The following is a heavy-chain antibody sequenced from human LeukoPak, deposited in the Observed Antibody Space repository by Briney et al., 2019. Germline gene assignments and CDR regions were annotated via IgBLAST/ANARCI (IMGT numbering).Heavy chain of an antibody. Sequence: RPGGSLRLSCAASGFTFSSYSMNWVRQAPGKGLEWVSSISSSSSYIYYADSVKGRFTISRDNAKNSLYLQMNSLRAEDTAVYYCAREEGHQLPMGGVFPDAFDIWGQGTMVTVSS. D-gene: IGHD2-2*01. J-gene: IGHJ3*02. CDR3: AREEGHQLPMGGVFPDAFDI. CDR2: ISSSSSYI. CDR1: GFTFSSYS. V-gene: IGHV3-21*01.